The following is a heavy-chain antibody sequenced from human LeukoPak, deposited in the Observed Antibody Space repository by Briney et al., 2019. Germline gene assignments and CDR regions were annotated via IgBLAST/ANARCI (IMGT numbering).Heavy chain of an antibody. CDR1: GFTFSSYS. J-gene: IGHJ4*02. CDR2: ISSSSSTI. Sequence: QPGGSLRFSGAAPGFTFSSYSMNWVRQAPGKGLEGVSYISSSSSTIYYADSVKGRFTISRDNAKNSLYLQMNSLRAEDTAVYYCARAYGGNGNFDYWGQGTLVTVSS. V-gene: IGHV3-48*04. CDR3: ARAYGGNGNFDY. D-gene: IGHD4-23*01.